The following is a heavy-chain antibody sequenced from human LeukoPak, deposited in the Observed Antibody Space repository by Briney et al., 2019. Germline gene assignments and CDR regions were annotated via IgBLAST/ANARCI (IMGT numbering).Heavy chain of an antibody. J-gene: IGHJ6*03. Sequence: PSETLSLTCTVSGGSISSSSYYWGWIRQPPGKGLEWIGSIYYSGSTYYNPSLKSQVTISVDTSKNQFSLKVSSVTAADTAVYYCARVKDPGGYYYYYYMDIWGKGNTVTVSS. CDR2: IYYSGST. CDR3: ARVKDPGGYYYYYYMDI. CDR1: GGSISSSSYY. V-gene: IGHV4-39*01. D-gene: IGHD3-16*01.